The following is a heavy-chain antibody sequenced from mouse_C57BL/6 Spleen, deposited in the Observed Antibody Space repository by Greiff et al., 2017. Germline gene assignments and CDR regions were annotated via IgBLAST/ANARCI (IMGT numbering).Heavy chain of an antibody. D-gene: IGHD1-1*01. V-gene: IGHV5-6*01. Sequence: EVQVVESGGDLVKPGGSLKLSCAASGFTFSSYGMSWVRQTPDKRLEWVATISSGGSYTYYPDSVKGRFTISRDNAKNTLYLQMSRLKSEDTAMYYCAKGEITTVGDYWGQGTTLTVSS. CDR1: GFTFSSYG. J-gene: IGHJ2*01. CDR3: AKGEITTVGDY. CDR2: ISSGGSYT.